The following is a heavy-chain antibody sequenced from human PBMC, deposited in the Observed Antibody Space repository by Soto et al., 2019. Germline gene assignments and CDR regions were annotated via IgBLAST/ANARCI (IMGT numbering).Heavy chain of an antibody. D-gene: IGHD4-4*01. Sequence: EVQLVQSGAEVKKPGESLKISCKGSGYSFTSYWIGWVRQMPGKGLEWMGIIYPGDSDTRYSPSFQGQVTISADKSISTAYLQWSSLKASDTAMYYCARQTRTTVTPRGAFDIWGQGTMVTVSS. CDR3: ARQTRTTVTPRGAFDI. V-gene: IGHV5-51*01. J-gene: IGHJ3*02. CDR2: IYPGDSDT. CDR1: GYSFTSYW.